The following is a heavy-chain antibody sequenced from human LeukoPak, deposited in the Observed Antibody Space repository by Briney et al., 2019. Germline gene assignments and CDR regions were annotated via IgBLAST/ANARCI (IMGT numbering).Heavy chain of an antibody. D-gene: IGHD2-2*02. V-gene: IGHV5-51*01. CDR2: IYPGDSDT. CDR1: GYNFTSYW. J-gene: IGHJ5*02. CDR3: ARHLSLRYCSSTSCYKRYNWFDP. Sequence: GESLKISCKGSGYNFTSYWIGWVRQMPGKGREWMGIIYPGDSDTRYSPSFQGQVTISADTSISTAYLQWSSLKASDTAMYYCARHLSLRYCSSTSCYKRYNWFDPWGQGTLVTVSS.